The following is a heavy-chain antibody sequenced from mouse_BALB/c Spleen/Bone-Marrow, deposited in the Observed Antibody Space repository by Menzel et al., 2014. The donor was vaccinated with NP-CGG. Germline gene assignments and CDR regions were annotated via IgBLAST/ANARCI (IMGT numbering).Heavy chain of an antibody. CDR1: GFTFSNYW. CDR2: IRLKSNNYAT. J-gene: IGHJ3*01. V-gene: IGHV6-6*02. CDR3: TSKRRRGFAY. Sequence: EVKLVESGGGLVQPGGSMKLSCVASGFTFSNYWMSWVRQSPEKGLEWVAEIRLKSNNYATHYAESVKGRFTISRDDSKSSVYLQKNNLRAEGTCNYYCTSKRRRGFAYWGQGTLVTVSA.